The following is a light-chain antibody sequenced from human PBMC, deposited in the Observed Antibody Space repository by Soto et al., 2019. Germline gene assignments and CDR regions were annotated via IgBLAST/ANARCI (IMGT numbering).Light chain of an antibody. Sequence: DIQMTQSPSSLSASVGDRVTITCRASQSISDYLNWYQQKPGKAPKLLIYTASSLHSGVPSRFSGSGSGTDFTLTISSLQPEDFAAYYCQQSYRTPRTFGQGTKVDIK. CDR2: TAS. J-gene: IGKJ1*01. V-gene: IGKV1-39*01. CDR1: QSISDY. CDR3: QQSYRTPRT.